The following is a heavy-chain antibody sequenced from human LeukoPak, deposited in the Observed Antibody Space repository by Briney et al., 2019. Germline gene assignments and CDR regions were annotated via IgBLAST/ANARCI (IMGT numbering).Heavy chain of an antibody. D-gene: IGHD3-22*01. J-gene: IGHJ4*02. Sequence: SETLSLTCTVSGGSISSYYWSWIRQPPGKGLEWIGYIYYSGSTNYNPSLKCRVTISVDTSKNQFSLKLSSVTAADTAVYYCASSDDSSGSPFDYWGQGTLVTVSS. CDR3: ASSDDSSGSPFDY. CDR2: IYYSGST. CDR1: GGSISSYY. V-gene: IGHV4-59*01.